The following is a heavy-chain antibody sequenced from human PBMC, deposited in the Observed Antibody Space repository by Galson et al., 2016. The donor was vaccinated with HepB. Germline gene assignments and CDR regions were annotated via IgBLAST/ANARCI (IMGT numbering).Heavy chain of an antibody. J-gene: IGHJ6*04. CDR2: ITSSGGAI. CDR3: ARDIYGPTYFYYYGLDV. V-gene: IGHV3-48*01. D-gene: IGHD2/OR15-2a*01. CDR1: GFTFASYG. Sequence: SLRLSCAGSGFTFASYGMNWVRQAPGKGLEWVPYITSSGGAIYYTDSVKGRFTISRDNAKNSLYLQMNSLRAEDTAVYYCARDIYGPTYFYYYGLDVWGEGTTVTVSA.